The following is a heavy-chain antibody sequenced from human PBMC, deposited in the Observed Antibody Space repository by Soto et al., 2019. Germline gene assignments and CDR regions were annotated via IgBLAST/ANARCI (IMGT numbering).Heavy chain of an antibody. D-gene: IGHD1-26*01. V-gene: IGHV1-69*06. CDR3: ARMGGSFLDS. Sequence: GASVKVSCKASGGTFSSYAITWVRQAPGQGLDWMGEIIPIFGATNFAQKFQGRVTITADKSTTTAYMELSSLTSEDTDVYCCARMGGSFLDSWGQGTLVTVSS. J-gene: IGHJ5*01. CDR1: GGTFSSYA. CDR2: IIPIFGAT.